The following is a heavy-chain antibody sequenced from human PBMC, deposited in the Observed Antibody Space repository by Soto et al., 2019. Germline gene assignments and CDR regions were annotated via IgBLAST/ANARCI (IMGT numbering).Heavy chain of an antibody. CDR3: VREGSGWNSRGSFDF. CDR1: GFTFSNYA. Sequence: GGSLRLSCAASGFTFSNYAMNWVRQAPGKGLECVSVISGSGGSAYYADSVQGRFTISRDNSKNTLYMQMNSLRDEDTAIYYCVREGSGWNSRGSFDFWGRGTVVTVSS. V-gene: IGHV3-23*01. D-gene: IGHD6-19*01. J-gene: IGHJ3*01. CDR2: ISGSGGSA.